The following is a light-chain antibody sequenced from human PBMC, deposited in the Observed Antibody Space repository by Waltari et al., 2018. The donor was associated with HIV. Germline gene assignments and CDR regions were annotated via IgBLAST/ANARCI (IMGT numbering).Light chain of an antibody. Sequence: EIVMTQSPATLSVSPGGRATLFCRASQSVSNNLAWYQQKPGQGPRLLMYGATTRATGIPARFGGSGSGTEFTLTISSLQSEDGGLYYCQQYNQGPLGITFGQGTRLEI. CDR2: GAT. V-gene: IGKV3-15*01. J-gene: IGKJ5*01. CDR1: QSVSNN. CDR3: QQYNQGPLGIT.